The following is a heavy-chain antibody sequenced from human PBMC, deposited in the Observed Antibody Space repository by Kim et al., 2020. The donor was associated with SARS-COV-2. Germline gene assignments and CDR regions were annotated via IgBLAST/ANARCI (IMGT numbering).Heavy chain of an antibody. CDR2: IYYSGST. CDR1: GGPISSGGYY. CDR3: ARVGIIDYYDSSGYNYFDY. D-gene: IGHD3-22*01. Sequence: SETLSLTCTVSGGPISSGGYYWSWIRQHPGKGLEWIGYIYYSGSTYYNPSLKSRVTISVDTSKNQFSLKLSSVTAADTAVYYCARVGIIDYYDSSGYNYFDYWGQGTLVTVSS. V-gene: IGHV4-31*03. J-gene: IGHJ4*02.